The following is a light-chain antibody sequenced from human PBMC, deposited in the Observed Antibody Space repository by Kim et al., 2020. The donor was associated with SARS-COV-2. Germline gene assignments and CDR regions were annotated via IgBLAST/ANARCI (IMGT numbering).Light chain of an antibody. CDR1: GVNIASNY. CDR2: EDT. CDR3: QSYDNDNWV. V-gene: IGLV6-57*03. Sequence: GKTVSISCTRSGVNIASNYVQWFQRRPGSAPTTVIYEDTRRPSGVPDRFSASIDSSSNSASLIIYGLKTEDEADYYCQSYDNDNWVFGGGTQLTVL. J-gene: IGLJ3*02.